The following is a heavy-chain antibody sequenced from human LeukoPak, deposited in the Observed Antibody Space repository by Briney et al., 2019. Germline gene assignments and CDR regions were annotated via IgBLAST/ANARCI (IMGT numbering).Heavy chain of an antibody. CDR1: GGSFSGYY. D-gene: IGHD4-17*01. CDR2: INHSGST. J-gene: IGHJ4*02. Sequence: SETLSLTCAVYGGSFSGYYWSWIRQPPGKGLEWIGEINHSGSTNYNPSLKSRVTISVDTSKNQFSLKLRSVTAADTAVYYCATGYGDFRVEGRYFYSWGQGTLDTVSS. CDR3: ATGYGDFRVEGRYFYS. V-gene: IGHV4-34*01.